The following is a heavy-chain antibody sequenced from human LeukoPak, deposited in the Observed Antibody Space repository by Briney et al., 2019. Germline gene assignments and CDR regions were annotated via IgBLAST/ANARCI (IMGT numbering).Heavy chain of an antibody. CDR2: IDWADDK. Sequence: SGPTLVNPTQTLTLTFTFSGFSLSTSGMRESWIRQPPGKALEWLARIDWADDKFYYTSLKTRLTISKDTSKNQVVLTMTNMDPVDTATYYCARMGFSGSSLLVDYWGQGTLVTVSS. V-gene: IGHV2-70*04. CDR3: ARMGFSGSSLLVDY. D-gene: IGHD3-10*01. J-gene: IGHJ4*02. CDR1: GFSLSTSGMR.